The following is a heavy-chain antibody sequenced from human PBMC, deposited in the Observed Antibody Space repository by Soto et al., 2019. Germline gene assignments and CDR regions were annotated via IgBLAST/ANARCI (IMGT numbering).Heavy chain of an antibody. Sequence: EERLLESGGGLVQPRGSLSLSCAASGFTFNSRAMNWVRQAPGKGLEWVTAISADGGSTCYADSVKGRFTISRDNSRHTLHLQMGSLRTEDTAIYYCAKDVWWRSVWGQGNLVTVSS. J-gene: IGHJ4*02. D-gene: IGHD2-21*01. CDR3: AKDVWWRSV. V-gene: IGHV3-23*01. CDR2: ISADGGST. CDR1: GFTFNSRA.